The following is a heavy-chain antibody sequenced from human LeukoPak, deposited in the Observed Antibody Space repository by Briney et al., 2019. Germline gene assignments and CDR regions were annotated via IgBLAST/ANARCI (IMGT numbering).Heavy chain of an antibody. CDR2: ISSTSRYI. CDR1: GFTFSSYW. D-gene: IGHD6-13*01. CDR3: AKVLRIAAAGTDDAFDI. J-gene: IGHJ3*02. V-gene: IGHV3-21*01. Sequence: GGSLRLSCAASGFTFSSYWMSWVRQAPGKGLEWVSSISSTSRYIYYADSVKGRFTISRDNSKNTLYLQMNSLRAEDTAVYYCAKVLRIAAAGTDDAFDIWGQGTMVTVSS.